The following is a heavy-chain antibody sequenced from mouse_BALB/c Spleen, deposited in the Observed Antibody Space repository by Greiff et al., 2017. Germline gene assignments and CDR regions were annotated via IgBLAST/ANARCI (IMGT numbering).Heavy chain of an antibody. CDR3: ARGDYDYLDY. CDR1: GFSFTSYG. D-gene: IGHD1-1*01. J-gene: IGHJ2*01. Sequence: VQLLESGPGLVAPSQSLSISCTVSGFSFTSYGVHWVRQPPGKGLEWLGVIWAGGSTNYYSAHMSRLSISKDNSNGQVFFRMNSLQTDDTAMYYCARGDYDYLDYWGQGTTLTVSS. CDR2: IWAGGST. V-gene: IGHV2-9*02.